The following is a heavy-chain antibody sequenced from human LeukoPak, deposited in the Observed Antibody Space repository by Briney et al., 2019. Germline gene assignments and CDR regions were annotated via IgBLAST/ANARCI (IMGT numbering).Heavy chain of an antibody. CDR1: GGSISSCGYY. D-gene: IGHD2/OR15-2a*01. Sequence: SETLSLTCTVSGGSISSCGYYWGWIRQPPGKGLEWIGSIYYSGSTYYNLSLKSRVTISVDTSKNQFSLKLSSVTAADTAVYYCASGFYLNWFDPWGQGTLVTVSS. V-gene: IGHV4-39*07. CDR2: IYYSGST. J-gene: IGHJ5*02. CDR3: ASGFYLNWFDP.